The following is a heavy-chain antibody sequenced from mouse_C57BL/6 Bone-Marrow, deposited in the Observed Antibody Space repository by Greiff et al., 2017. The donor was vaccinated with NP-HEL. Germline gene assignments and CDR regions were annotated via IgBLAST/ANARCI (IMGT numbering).Heavy chain of an antibody. CDR3: TRSRGDY. CDR1: GFNIKDDY. Sequence: EVQLQQSGAELVRPGASVKLSCTASGFNIKDDYMHWVKQRPEQGLEWIGWIDPENGDTEYASKFQGKATITADTSSNTAYLQLSSLTSEDTAVYYCTRSRGDYWGQGTSVTVSS. J-gene: IGHJ4*01. V-gene: IGHV14-4*01. CDR2: IDPENGDT.